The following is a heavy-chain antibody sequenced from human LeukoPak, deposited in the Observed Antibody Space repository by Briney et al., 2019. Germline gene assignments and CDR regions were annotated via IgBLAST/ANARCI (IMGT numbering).Heavy chain of an antibody. V-gene: IGHV3-7*03. CDR3: ARPYRLRLGELSFPILYYYYYMDV. Sequence: AGGSLRLSCAASGFTFSSYWMSWVRQAPGKGLEWVANIKKDGSEKHYVDSVKGRFTISRDNAKNSLYLQMNSLRAEDTAVYYCARPYRLRLGELSFPILYYYYYMDVWGKGTTVTISS. CDR1: GFTFSSYW. CDR2: IKKDGSEK. D-gene: IGHD3-16*02. J-gene: IGHJ6*03.